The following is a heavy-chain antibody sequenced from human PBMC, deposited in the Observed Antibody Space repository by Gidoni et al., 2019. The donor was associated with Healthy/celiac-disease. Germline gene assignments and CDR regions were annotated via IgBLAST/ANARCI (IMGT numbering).Heavy chain of an antibody. CDR3: ARDWYHGMDV. Sequence: HVQLQVSGPGLVKPSEALSLTPTASGGSISSYYWSWFRQPAGKGLEWIGRIYTSGGTNYNPSLKSRVTMSVDTSKNQFSLKLSSVTAADTAVYYCARDWYHGMDVWGQGTTVTVSS. D-gene: IGHD1-20*01. J-gene: IGHJ6*02. CDR1: GGSISSYY. V-gene: IGHV4-4*07. CDR2: IYTSGGT.